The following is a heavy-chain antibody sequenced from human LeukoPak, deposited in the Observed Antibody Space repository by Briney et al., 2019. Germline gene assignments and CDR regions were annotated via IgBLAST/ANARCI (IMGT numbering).Heavy chain of an antibody. V-gene: IGHV4-59*11. CDR1: GGSMTTHH. D-gene: IGHD5-18*01. CDR3: TTIKRGNIFGYFDF. J-gene: IGHJ4*02. Sequence: SETLSLTCTVSGGSMTTHHWNWIRQTPGKGLGRIRYVYDSGRNKENPSLKSRVTLSADTSKNQLSLRLSSVTAADTAVYYCTTIKRGNIFGYFDFWGQGILVTVSS. CDR2: VYDSGRN.